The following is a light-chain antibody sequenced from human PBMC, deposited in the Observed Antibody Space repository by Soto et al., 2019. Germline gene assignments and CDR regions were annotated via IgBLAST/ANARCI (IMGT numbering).Light chain of an antibody. V-gene: IGLV2-11*01. CDR2: DVN. CDR3: CSYAGTYTVI. J-gene: IGLJ2*01. Sequence: QSALTQPRSVSGSPGQSVSVSCTGTSSDVGGYNYVSWYQQHPGKAPKLIIYDVNKRPSGVPDRFSGSKSGNTASLTISGRQAADEANYYCCSYAGTYTVIFGGGTKLTVL. CDR1: SSDVGGYNY.